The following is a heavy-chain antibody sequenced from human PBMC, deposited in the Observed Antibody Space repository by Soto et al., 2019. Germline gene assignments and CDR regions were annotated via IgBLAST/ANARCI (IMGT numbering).Heavy chain of an antibody. D-gene: IGHD3-10*01. CDR2: INPSGGST. Sequence: PGGSLRLSCAASGSIFRGYGMHWVRQAPGQGLEWMGIINPSGGSTSYAQKFQGRVTMTRDTSTSTVYMELSSLRSEDTAVYYCAWGFAERFDPWGQGTLVTVSS. CDR3: AWGFAERFDP. J-gene: IGHJ5*02. V-gene: IGHV1-46*01. CDR1: GSIFRGYG.